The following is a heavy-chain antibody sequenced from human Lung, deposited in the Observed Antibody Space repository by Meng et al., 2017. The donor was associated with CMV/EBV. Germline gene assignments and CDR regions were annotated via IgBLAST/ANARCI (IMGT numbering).Heavy chain of an antibody. D-gene: IGHD3-3*01. Sequence: SETXSLTCAVYGGSFSGYCWSWIRQPPGKGLEWIGEINHSGTTNYNPSLESRVTIPADTSKNQFSLTLSSVTAADTAVYYCARCFRGGGTQRRFGVFRSSYFCDYWXLGTXVTVSS. V-gene: IGHV4-34*01. CDR1: GGSFSGYC. CDR2: INHSGTT. CDR3: ARCFRGGGTQRRFGVFRSSYFCDY. J-gene: IGHJ4*02.